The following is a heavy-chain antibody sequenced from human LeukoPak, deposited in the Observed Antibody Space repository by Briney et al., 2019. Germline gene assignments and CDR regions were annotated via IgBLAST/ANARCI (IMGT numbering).Heavy chain of an antibody. CDR1: GFTFSSYM. Sequence: GGSLRLSCVASGFTFSSYMMSWVRQAPGKGLEWVSGISGSAGGTFYSDSVRGRFTISRDNVRNSLYLQMNSLRAEDTAVYYCARANRQAAAATGGYFDYWGQGTLVSVSS. CDR3: ARANRQAAAATGGYFDY. D-gene: IGHD6-13*01. V-gene: IGHV3-23*01. CDR2: ISGSAGGT. J-gene: IGHJ4*02.